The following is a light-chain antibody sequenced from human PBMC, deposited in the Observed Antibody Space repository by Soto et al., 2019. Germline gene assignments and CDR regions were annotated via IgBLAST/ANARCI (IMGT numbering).Light chain of an antibody. CDR3: QQYNNWPRT. V-gene: IGKV3-15*01. J-gene: IGKJ1*01. CDR1: ESVSSK. Sequence: EILITQSPATLSVSPGERATLSCRASESVSSKLVWYQQKPGQAPRILIYGASTRDTGIPARFSGSGSGTEFTLTISSLQSEDFGVYYCQQYNNWPRTFGQGTKVDIK. CDR2: GAS.